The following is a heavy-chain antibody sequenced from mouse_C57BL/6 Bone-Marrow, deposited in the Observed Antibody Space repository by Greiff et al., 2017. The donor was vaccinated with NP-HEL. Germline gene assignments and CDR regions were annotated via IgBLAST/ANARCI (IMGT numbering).Heavy chain of an antibody. CDR3: ARKDYGSSPWYFDV. J-gene: IGHJ1*03. Sequence: QVQLQQSGAELARPGASVKLSCKASGYTFTSYGISWVKQRTGQGLEWIGEIYPRSGNTYYNEKFKGKATLTADKSSSTAYMELRSLTSEDSAVYFCARKDYGSSPWYFDVWGTGTTVTVSS. CDR2: IYPRSGNT. V-gene: IGHV1-81*01. CDR1: GYTFTSYG. D-gene: IGHD1-1*01.